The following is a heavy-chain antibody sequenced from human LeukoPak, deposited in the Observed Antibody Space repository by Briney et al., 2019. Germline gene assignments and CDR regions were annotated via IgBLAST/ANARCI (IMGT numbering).Heavy chain of an antibody. CDR3: ARHRYDNAEYLIEYFDL. CDR2: IHKSGNT. CDR1: GDSISITNDY. J-gene: IGHJ2*01. Sequence: SETLSLTCTVSGDSISITNDYWAWIRQPPGTGLEWIGSIHKSGNTYYNSSLESRVTVSVDTSKNHFSLKLVSVTVADTAVYYCARHRYDNAEYLIEYFDLWGRGTLVSVSS. D-gene: IGHD6-6*01. V-gene: IGHV4-39*01.